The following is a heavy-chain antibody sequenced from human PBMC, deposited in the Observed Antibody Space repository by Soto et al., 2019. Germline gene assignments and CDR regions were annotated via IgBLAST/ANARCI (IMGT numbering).Heavy chain of an antibody. J-gene: IGHJ5*02. CDR1: GFTLSGSA. Sequence: GGSLRLSCAASGFTLSGSAMHWVRQASGKGLEWVGRIRSRTNTYATAYAASVKGRFTISRDDSKNTAYLQMNSLKTEDTAVYYCTRDPRNYYYSSGSANWFGPWGQGTLVTVSS. D-gene: IGHD3-22*01. V-gene: IGHV3-73*01. CDR3: TRDPRNYYYSSGSANWFGP. CDR2: IRSRTNTYAT.